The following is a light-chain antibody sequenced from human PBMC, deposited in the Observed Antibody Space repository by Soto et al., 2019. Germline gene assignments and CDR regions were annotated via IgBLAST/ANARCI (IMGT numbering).Light chain of an antibody. CDR2: AAS. J-gene: IGKJ2*01. CDR1: QGISNY. V-gene: IGKV1-27*01. Sequence: DLQMTQSPSSLSASVGDRVTITCRASQGISNYLAWYQQKPGKVPKLLIYAASTLQSGVPSRFSGSGSGTDFTLTISSLQPEDVATYYWQKYNSAPHTFGQWTKLEIK. CDR3: QKYNSAPHT.